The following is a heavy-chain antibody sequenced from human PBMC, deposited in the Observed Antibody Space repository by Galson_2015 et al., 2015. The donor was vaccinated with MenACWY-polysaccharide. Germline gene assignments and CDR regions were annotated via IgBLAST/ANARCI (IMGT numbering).Heavy chain of an antibody. D-gene: IGHD1-26*01. Sequence: SLRLSCAASGFTFSNFWMSWVRQAPGKGLEWVASINQDESEKHYVDSVKGRFTVSRDNAKNSVYLQMNSLRAEDTAVYYCARTRIVGAHWLDCWGQGTLVTVSS. CDR1: GFTFSNFW. J-gene: IGHJ4*02. CDR3: ARTRIVGAHWLDC. V-gene: IGHV3-7*01. CDR2: INQDESEK.